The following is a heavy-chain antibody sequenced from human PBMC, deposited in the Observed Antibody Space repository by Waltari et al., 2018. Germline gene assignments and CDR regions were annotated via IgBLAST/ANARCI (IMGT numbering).Heavy chain of an antibody. CDR2: IYHSGST. D-gene: IGHD3-22*01. J-gene: IGHJ4*02. CDR3: ARLGDSSGYLVY. V-gene: IGHV4-38-2*01. Sequence: QVQLQESGPGLVKPSETLSLTCAVSGYSISSGYYWGWIRQPPGKGLEWIGSIYHSGSTYYNPSLKRRVTISVDTSKNQFSRKLSSVTAADTAVYYCARLGDSSGYLVYWGQGTLVTVSS. CDR1: GYSISSGYY.